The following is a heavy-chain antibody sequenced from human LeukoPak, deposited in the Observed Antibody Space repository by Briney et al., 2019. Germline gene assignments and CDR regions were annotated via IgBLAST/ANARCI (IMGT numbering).Heavy chain of an antibody. CDR3: ARDPIHSNYASFDY. CDR1: GFTFSSYA. V-gene: IGHV3-30*04. D-gene: IGHD4-11*01. CDR2: ISYDGSNK. Sequence: GGSLRLSCAASGFTFSSYAMHWVRQAPGKGLEWVAVISYDGSNKYYADSVKGRFTISRDNSKNTLYLQMNSLRAEDTAVYYCARDPIHSNYASFDYWGQGTLVTVSS. J-gene: IGHJ4*02.